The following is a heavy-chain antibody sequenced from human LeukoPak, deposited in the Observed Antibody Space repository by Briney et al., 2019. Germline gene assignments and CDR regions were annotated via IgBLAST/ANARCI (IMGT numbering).Heavy chain of an antibody. CDR3: ARNQPPRYCSGGSCYSLADY. J-gene: IGHJ4*02. V-gene: IGHV1-69*06. CDR2: LIPIFGTA. D-gene: IGHD2-15*01. CDR1: GGTFSSYA. Sequence: SVKVSCKASGGTFSSYAISWVRQAPGQGLEWMGGLIPIFGTANYAQKFQGRVTITADKSTSTAYMELSSLRSEDTAVYYCARNQPPRYCSGGSCYSLADYWGPGTLVTVSS.